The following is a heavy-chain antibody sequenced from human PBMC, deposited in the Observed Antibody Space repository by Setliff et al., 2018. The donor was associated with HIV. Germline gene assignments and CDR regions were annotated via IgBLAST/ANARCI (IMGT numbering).Heavy chain of an antibody. J-gene: IGHJ6*03. CDR3: ARGGTNGAPGYYYMDV. Sequence: GASVKVSCKASGYSLSTYAISWVRQAPGQGLEWMGWIDSNNGNRNFAQKFRGRVTMTTDISTNTAYMEASRLRSDDTAVYYCARGGTNGAPGYYYMDVWGKGTTVTVSS. CDR1: GYSLSTYA. CDR2: IDSNNGNR. V-gene: IGHV1-18*01. D-gene: IGHD2-8*01.